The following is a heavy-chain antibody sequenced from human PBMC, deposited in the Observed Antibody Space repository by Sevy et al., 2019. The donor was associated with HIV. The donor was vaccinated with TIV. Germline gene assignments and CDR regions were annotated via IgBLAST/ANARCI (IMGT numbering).Heavy chain of an antibody. CDR1: GFSFSSYW. Sequence: GGSLRLSCEASGFSFSSYWMSWVRQAPGKGLEWVANIKEDGSMIYYVDSVKGRFTISRDNAKNSLYLQMNSLRPEDMALYYCVKGEGNWNYAIGSLDCWGQGTLVTVSS. CDR2: IKEDGSMI. V-gene: IGHV3-7*03. J-gene: IGHJ4*02. CDR3: VKGEGNWNYAIGSLDC. D-gene: IGHD1-7*01.